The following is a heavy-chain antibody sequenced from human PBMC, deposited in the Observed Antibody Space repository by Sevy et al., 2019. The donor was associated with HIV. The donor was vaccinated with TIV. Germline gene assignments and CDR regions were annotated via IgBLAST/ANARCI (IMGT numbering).Heavy chain of an antibody. CDR3: TRLGRYYDRLGGVDV. D-gene: IGHD3-22*01. Sequence: GGSLRLSCAASGFTFSGSAMHWVRQASGKGLEWVGRIRSKANSYATAYAASVKGRFTISRDDSKNMAYLQMNSLKTEDTAVYYCTRLGRYYDRLGGVDVWGQGTTVTVSS. CDR1: GFTFSGSA. CDR2: IRSKANSYAT. V-gene: IGHV3-73*01. J-gene: IGHJ6*02.